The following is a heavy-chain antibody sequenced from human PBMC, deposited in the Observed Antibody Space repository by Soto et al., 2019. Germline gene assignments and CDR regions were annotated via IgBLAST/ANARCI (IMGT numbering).Heavy chain of an antibody. CDR1: GFTFSSYG. CDR3: AKFSRIAVDGMRSAFDI. D-gene: IGHD6-19*01. Sequence: PVGSLRLSCAASGFTFSSYGVHWVRQAPGKGLEWVAVIWYDGSNKYYADSVKGRFTISRDNSKNTLYLQMNSLRAEDTAVYYCAKFSRIAVDGMRSAFDIWGQGTMVTVSS. V-gene: IGHV3-33*06. CDR2: IWYDGSNK. J-gene: IGHJ3*02.